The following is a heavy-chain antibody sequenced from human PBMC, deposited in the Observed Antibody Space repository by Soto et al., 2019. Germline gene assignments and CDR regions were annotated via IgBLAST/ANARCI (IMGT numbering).Heavy chain of an antibody. Sequence: GASVKVSCKASGYTFTSYGISWVRQAPGLGLEWMGWISAYNGNTNYAQKLQGRVTMTTDTSTSTAYMELRSLRSDDTAVYYCARDYIVVVVAATRRGDYGMDVWGQGTTVTVSS. V-gene: IGHV1-18*01. CDR3: ARDYIVVVVAATRRGDYGMDV. CDR1: GYTFTSYG. CDR2: ISAYNGNT. D-gene: IGHD2-15*01. J-gene: IGHJ6*02.